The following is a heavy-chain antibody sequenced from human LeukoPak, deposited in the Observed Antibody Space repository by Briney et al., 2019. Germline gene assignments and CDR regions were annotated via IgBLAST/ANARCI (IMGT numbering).Heavy chain of an antibody. CDR2: ITGSSSDI. CDR1: GFTFSSYS. D-gene: IGHD3-22*01. V-gene: IGHV3-21*01. CDR3: ARDLDSSAYYQGFDY. Sequence: GGSLRLSCAASGFTFSSYSMNWVRQAPGKGLEWVSSITGSSSDIYYADSVKGRITIPRDNAKNSLYLQMNSLRAEDTAVYYCARDLDSSAYYQGFDYWGQGTLVTVSS. J-gene: IGHJ4*02.